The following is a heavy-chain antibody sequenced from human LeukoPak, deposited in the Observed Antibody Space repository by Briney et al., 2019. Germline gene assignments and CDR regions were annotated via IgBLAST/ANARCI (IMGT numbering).Heavy chain of an antibody. Sequence: PGGSLRLSCAASGFTFDRYDMHWVGQATGKGLEWVSAIRNAADTYYPGSVKGGLTISRENAKNSLDLQMNALRAGDTAVYFCAGGRGQIINYRGQGTLVTVSS. CDR2: IRNAADT. CDR1: GFTFDRYD. V-gene: IGHV3-13*01. J-gene: IGHJ4*02. CDR3: AGGRGQIINY.